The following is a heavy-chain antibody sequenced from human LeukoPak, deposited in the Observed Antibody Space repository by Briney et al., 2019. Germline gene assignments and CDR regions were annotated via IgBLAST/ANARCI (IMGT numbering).Heavy chain of an antibody. J-gene: IGHJ4*02. CDR1: GYTFTSYG. CDR3: ARSRKMGINCSGGSCYLVDC. D-gene: IGHD2-15*01. Sequence: ASVKVSCKASGYTFTSYGISWVRQAPGQGLEWMGWISAYNGNTNYAQKLQGRVTMTTDTSTSTAYMELRSLRSDDTAVYYCARSRKMGINCSGGSCYLVDCWGQGTLVTVSS. V-gene: IGHV1-18*01. CDR2: ISAYNGNT.